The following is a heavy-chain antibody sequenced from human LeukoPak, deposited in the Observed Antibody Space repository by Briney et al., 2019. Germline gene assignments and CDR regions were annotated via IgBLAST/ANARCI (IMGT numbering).Heavy chain of an antibody. Sequence: PGGSLRLSCAASGFTFDDYAMHWVRQAPGKGLEWVSGISWNSGSIGYADSVKGRFTISRDNAKNSLYLQMNSLRAEDTALYYCAKDWAIAPAGYFDYWGQGTLVTVSS. V-gene: IGHV3-9*01. CDR2: ISWNSGSI. CDR3: AKDWAIAPAGYFDY. CDR1: GFTFDDYA. D-gene: IGHD6-13*01. J-gene: IGHJ4*02.